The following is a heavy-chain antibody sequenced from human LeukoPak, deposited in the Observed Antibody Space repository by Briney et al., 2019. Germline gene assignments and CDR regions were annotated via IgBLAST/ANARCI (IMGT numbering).Heavy chain of an antibody. Sequence: GGSLRLSCAASGFTFNTYGIHWVRQAPGTGLEWVAFIQFDGNKKYYSDSVKGRFTISRDNAKNTLYLQMNSLRAEDTAVYYCARVMNDFWSGYYLYYYYYMDVWGKGTTVTVSS. D-gene: IGHD3-3*01. CDR1: GFTFNTYG. V-gene: IGHV3-30*02. CDR3: ARVMNDFWSGYYLYYYYYMDV. CDR2: IQFDGNKK. J-gene: IGHJ6*03.